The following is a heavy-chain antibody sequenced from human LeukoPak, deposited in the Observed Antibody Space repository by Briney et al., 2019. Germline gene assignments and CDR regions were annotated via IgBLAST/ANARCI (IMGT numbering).Heavy chain of an antibody. J-gene: IGHJ4*02. CDR1: GFTFSSYG. CDR3: ANSYTVTTSPFDY. CDR2: ISGSGSST. D-gene: IGHD2-2*02. Sequence: GGSLRLSWAASGFTFSSYGMSWGGQAPGKGREGGAAISGSGSSTDFADSVKGRFTISRDNSKNTLYRQRNSLRAEDTAVYFVANSYTVTTSPFDYWGPGTLVSVSS. V-gene: IGHV3-23*01.